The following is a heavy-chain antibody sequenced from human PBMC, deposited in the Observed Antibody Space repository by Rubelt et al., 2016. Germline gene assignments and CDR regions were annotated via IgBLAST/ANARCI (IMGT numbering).Heavy chain of an antibody. CDR3: ARQVGDHFDY. CDR2: IYYSGST. J-gene: IGHJ4*02. V-gene: IGHV4-39*01. CDR1: GGSISSSSYY. Sequence: QLQLQESGPGLVKPSETLSLTCTVSGGSISSSSYYWGWIRQPPGKGLEWIGSIYYSGSTYYNPSLKSRVTLSVETSKNQFSLKLSSVTAAYTAVYYCARQVGDHFDYWGQGTLVTVSS. D-gene: IGHD4-17*01.